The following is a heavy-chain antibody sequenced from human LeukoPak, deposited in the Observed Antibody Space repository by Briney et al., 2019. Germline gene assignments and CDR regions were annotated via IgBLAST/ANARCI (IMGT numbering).Heavy chain of an antibody. CDR1: VLTFSNYW. J-gene: IGHJ6*02. CDR2: IKTDGSTT. Sequence: GGSLRLSCAASVLTFSNYWMHWVRQAPGEGLVWVSHIKTDGSTTTYADSVKGRFTISRDNAKNTLFLQMSSLTAEDTAVYYCARGGYCSGDSCCGTDYGMDVRGQGTTVTVSS. CDR3: ARGGYCSGDSCCGTDYGMDV. V-gene: IGHV3-74*01. D-gene: IGHD2-15*01.